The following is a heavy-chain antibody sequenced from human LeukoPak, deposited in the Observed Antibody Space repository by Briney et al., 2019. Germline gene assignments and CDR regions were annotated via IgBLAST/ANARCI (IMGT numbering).Heavy chain of an antibody. D-gene: IGHD6-13*01. CDR2: IYHSGST. J-gene: IGHJ4*02. CDR1: GGSISSSNW. CDR3: ARASPLDSSSWYYFDY. Sequence: PSGTLSLTCAVSGGSISSSNWWSWVRQPPGKGLEWIGEIYHSGSTNYNPSLKRRVTISVDKSKNQFSLKLSSVTAADTAVYYCARASPLDSSSWYYFDYWGQGTLVTVSS. V-gene: IGHV4-4*02.